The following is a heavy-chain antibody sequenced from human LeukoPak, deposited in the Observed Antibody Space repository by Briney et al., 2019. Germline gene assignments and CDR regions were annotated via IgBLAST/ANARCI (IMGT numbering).Heavy chain of an antibody. V-gene: IGHV1-2*02. CDR2: INPNSGGT. Sequence: ASVKVSCKASGYTFTGYYMHWVRQAPGQGLEWMGWINPNSGGTNYAQKFQGRVTMTRDTSISTAYMELSRLRSDDTAVYYCARDINSGYDRDRDFDLWGRGTLVTVSS. CDR1: GYTFTGYY. CDR3: ARDINSGYDRDRDFDL. J-gene: IGHJ2*01. D-gene: IGHD5-12*01.